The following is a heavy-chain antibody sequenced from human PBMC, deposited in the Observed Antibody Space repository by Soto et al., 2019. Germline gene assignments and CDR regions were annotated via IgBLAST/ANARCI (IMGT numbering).Heavy chain of an antibody. CDR3: ARSVIPDY. CDR2: INPSGGTT. V-gene: IGHV1-46*03. J-gene: IGHJ4*02. D-gene: IGHD2-2*02. Sequence: QVQLVQSGAEVKKPGASVKVSCKASGYTFTSDYINWVRQAPGQGLEWMGIINPSGGTTNYAQKCQGRVTMTGDTSTSTVYIELTSLRSDDTALYYCARSVIPDYWGQGTLVTVSS. CDR1: GYTFTSDY.